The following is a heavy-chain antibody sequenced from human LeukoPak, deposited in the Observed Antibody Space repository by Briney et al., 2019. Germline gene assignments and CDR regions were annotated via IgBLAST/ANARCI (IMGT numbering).Heavy chain of an antibody. J-gene: IGHJ4*02. CDR1: RFTFTNYS. CDR3: AKDDRWLQFCC. V-gene: IGHV3-23*01. CDR2: IIPSGHTT. Sequence: GGSLRLSCAASRFTFTNYSMNWVRQAPGKGLEWVSGIIPSGHTTYYADSVRGRFTISRDNSRNTLYLQMNSLRAEDTAVYYCAKDDRWLQFCCWGQGTLVTVSA. D-gene: IGHD5-24*01.